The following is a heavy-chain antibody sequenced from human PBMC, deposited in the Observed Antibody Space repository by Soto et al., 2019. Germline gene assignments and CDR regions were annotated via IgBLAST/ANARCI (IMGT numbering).Heavy chain of an antibody. D-gene: IGHD3-10*01. V-gene: IGHV4-59*03. Sequence: SETLSLTCSVSGDSFSSYSGSWIRQPPGRGLEWIGYIYYSGSTTYNPSLKSGRTMSIDTCKNKCSLRLTTGTGADTAIYYCGGYYASVIYRFDYLGQGTLVTVSS. CDR1: GDSFSSYS. J-gene: IGHJ4*02. CDR2: IYYSGST. CDR3: GGYYASVIYRFDY.